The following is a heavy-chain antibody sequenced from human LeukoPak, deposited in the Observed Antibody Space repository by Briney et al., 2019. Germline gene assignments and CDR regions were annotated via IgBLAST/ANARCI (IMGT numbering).Heavy chain of an antibody. J-gene: IGHJ4*02. V-gene: IGHV3-7*01. Sequence: PGGSLRLSCAASGFTFSSYWMSWVRQAPGKGLEWVANIKQDGSEKYYVDSVKGRFTISRDNAKNSLYLQMNSLRAEDTAVYYCARDPSGWHVLYYFDYWGQGTLVTVSS. D-gene: IGHD6-19*01. CDR2: IKQDGSEK. CDR3: ARDPSGWHVLYYFDY. CDR1: GFTFSSYW.